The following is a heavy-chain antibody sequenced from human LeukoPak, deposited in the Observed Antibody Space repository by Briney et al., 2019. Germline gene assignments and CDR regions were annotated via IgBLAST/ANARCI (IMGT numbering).Heavy chain of an antibody. D-gene: IGHD4-17*01. J-gene: IGHJ4*02. CDR1: GFTFSNYG. Sequence: GGSLRLSCAASGFTFSNYGMNWVRQAPGNGQGWVAIICFNGSTIDYAACPKALSTICRANSKNTLLLQINSLRAEDTAVYYCSRDHGAYSFDYWGQGTLVTVSS. CDR3: SRDHGAYSFDY. CDR2: ICFNGSTI. V-gene: IGHV3-33*02.